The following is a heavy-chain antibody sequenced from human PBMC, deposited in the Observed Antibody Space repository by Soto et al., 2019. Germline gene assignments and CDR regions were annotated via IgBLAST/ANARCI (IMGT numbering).Heavy chain of an antibody. J-gene: IGHJ6*02. V-gene: IGHV1-3*01. CDR1: GYTFTSYA. CDR3: AGARFLEWLFEPYGMDV. D-gene: IGHD3-3*01. CDR2: INAGNGNT. Sequence: GASVKVSCKASGYTFTSYAMHWVRQAPGQRLEWMGWINAGNGNTKYSQKFQGRVTITRDTSASTAYMELSSVRSEDTAVYYCAGARFLEWLFEPYGMDVWGQGTTVTVSS.